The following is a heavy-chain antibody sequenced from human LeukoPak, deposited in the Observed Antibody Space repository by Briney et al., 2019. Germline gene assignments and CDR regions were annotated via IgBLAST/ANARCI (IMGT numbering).Heavy chain of an antibody. D-gene: IGHD3-16*01. Sequence: GASVKVSFKASGYTFTSYYMHWVRQAPGQGLEWMGIINPSGGSTSYAQKFQGRVTMTRDTSTSTVYMELSSLRSEDTAVYYCARDSVITFGGPTRSYYFDYWGQGTLVTVSS. CDR3: ARDSVITFGGPTRSYYFDY. V-gene: IGHV1-46*01. CDR2: INPSGGST. CDR1: GYTFTSYY. J-gene: IGHJ4*02.